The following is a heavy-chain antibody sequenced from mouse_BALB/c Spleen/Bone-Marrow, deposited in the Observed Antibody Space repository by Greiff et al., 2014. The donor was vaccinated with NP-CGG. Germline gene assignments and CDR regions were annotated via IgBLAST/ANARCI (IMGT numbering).Heavy chain of an antibody. CDR2: IHYSGTT. D-gene: IGHD4-1*01. V-gene: IGHV3-1*02. Sequence: VQLKESGPDLVKPSQSLSLTCPVTGYSITSYYSWDWIRQFPGNKMEWMGYIHYSGTTVYNPSLKSRISITRDTSNNQFFLQLNSVTTEDTATYYCARFAGTPYTMDYWGQGTSVTVSS. CDR1: GYSITSYYS. J-gene: IGHJ4*01. CDR3: ARFAGTPYTMDY.